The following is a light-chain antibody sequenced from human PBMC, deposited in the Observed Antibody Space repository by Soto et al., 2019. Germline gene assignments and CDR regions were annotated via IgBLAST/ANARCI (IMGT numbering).Light chain of an antibody. CDR1: QSVSSN. Sequence: EIVMTQSPATLSVSPGERATLSCRASQSVSSNVAWYQQKPGQAPRLLVYGASTKASRIPVRFSGSGSGTEFTLTSSSLQSEDFVVYYCQQYNDWPQTFGQGTKVDIK. J-gene: IGKJ1*01. CDR2: GAS. CDR3: QQYNDWPQT. V-gene: IGKV3-15*01.